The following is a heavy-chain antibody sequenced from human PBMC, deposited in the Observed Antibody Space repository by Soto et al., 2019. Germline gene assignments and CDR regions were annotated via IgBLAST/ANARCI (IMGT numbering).Heavy chain of an antibody. J-gene: IGHJ5*02. CDR1: GGSISSGGYY. D-gene: IGHD3-22*01. V-gene: IGHV4-31*03. Sequence: SETLSLTCTVSGGSISSGGYYWSWIRQHPGKGLEWIGYIYYSGSTYYNPSLKSRVTISVDTSKNQFSLKLSSVTAADTAVYYCARDRWADSSGYYYGGRGFDPWGQGTLVTVSS. CDR3: ARDRWADSSGYYYGGRGFDP. CDR2: IYYSGST.